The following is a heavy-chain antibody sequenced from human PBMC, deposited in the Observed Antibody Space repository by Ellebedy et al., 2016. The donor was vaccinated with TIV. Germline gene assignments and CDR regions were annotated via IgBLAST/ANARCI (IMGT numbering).Heavy chain of an antibody. D-gene: IGHD4-17*01. CDR3: ARAVALTTPFEN. Sequence: GGSLRLXXVASGFTFSSNNMNWVRQAPGKGLEWVSSSCRSSSHIYYADSVKGRFTISRDNAKNSLYLQMNSLSAEDTAVYYCARAVALTTPFENWGQGTLVTVSS. V-gene: IGHV3-21*01. CDR1: GFTFSSNN. J-gene: IGHJ4*02. CDR2: SCRSSSHI.